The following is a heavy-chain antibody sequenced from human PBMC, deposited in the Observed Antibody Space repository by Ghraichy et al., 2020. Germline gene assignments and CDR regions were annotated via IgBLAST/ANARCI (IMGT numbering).Heavy chain of an antibody. V-gene: IGHV4-39*01. CDR3: ARHGIAAAGIYYYYGMDV. D-gene: IGHD6-13*01. J-gene: IGHJ6*02. Sequence: SETLSLTCTVSGGSISSSSYYWGWIRQPPGKGLEWIGSIYYSGSTYYNPSLKSRVTISVDTSKNQFSLKLSSVTAADTAVYYCARHGIAAAGIYYYYGMDVWGQGTTVTVSS. CDR1: GGSISSSSYY. CDR2: IYYSGST.